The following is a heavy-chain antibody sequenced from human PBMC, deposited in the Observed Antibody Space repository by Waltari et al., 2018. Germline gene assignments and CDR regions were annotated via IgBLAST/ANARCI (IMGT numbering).Heavy chain of an antibody. D-gene: IGHD4-4*01. J-gene: IGHJ6*02. Sequence: EVQLVESGGGLVQPGGSLRLSCAASGFSFSSYWMTLVRQTPGKGLEWGDNIKQDGSEQNYVDSVKGRFTISRDNANNSLHLQMHSLRAEDTAVYSCARESSSFSNYISYGMDVWGQGTTVTVAS. CDR1: GFSFSSYW. CDR2: IKQDGSEQ. CDR3: ARESSSFSNYISYGMDV. V-gene: IGHV3-7*01.